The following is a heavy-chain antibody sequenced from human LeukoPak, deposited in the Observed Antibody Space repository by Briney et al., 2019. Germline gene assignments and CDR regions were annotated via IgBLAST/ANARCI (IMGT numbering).Heavy chain of an antibody. CDR2: IIPIFGTA. Sequence: SVKVSCKASGGTFSSYAISWVRQAPGQGLEWMGGIIPIFGTANYAQKFQGRVTITADESTSTAYMELSSLRSEDTAVSYCARAGRITIFGVVNENWFDPWGQRTLITVSS. D-gene: IGHD3-3*01. CDR1: GGTFSSYA. V-gene: IGHV1-69*01. J-gene: IGHJ5*02. CDR3: ARAGRITIFGVVNENWFDP.